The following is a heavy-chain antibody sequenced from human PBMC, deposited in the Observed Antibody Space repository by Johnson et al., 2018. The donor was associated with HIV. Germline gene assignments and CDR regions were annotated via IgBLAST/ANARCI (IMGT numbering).Heavy chain of an antibody. CDR1: GFTFDEYG. V-gene: IGHV3-30*03. D-gene: IGHD3-16*01. CDR2: ISYDGSNK. J-gene: IGHJ3*02. Sequence: QVQLVESGGGVVQPGGSLRLSCAASGFTFDEYGMSWVRQAPGKGLEWVAVISYDGSNKYYADSVKGRFTISRDNSKNTLYLQMNSLRAEDTALYYCAGQTLGAFYIWGQGTMVTVSS. CDR3: AGQTLGAFYI.